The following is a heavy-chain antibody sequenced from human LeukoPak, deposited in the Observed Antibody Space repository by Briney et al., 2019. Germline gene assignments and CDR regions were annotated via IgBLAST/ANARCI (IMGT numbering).Heavy chain of an antibody. CDR1: GYTFTSYG. CDR2: ISAYNGNT. CDR3: ASTIYCGGDCYLSGMDV. V-gene: IGHV1-18*01. D-gene: IGHD2-21*02. Sequence: ASVKVSCKASGYTFTSYGISWVRQAPGQGLEWMGWISAYNGNTNYAQKLQGRVTMTTDTSTSTAYMELRSLRSDDTAVYYCASTIYCGGDCYLSGMDVWGQGTTVTVSS. J-gene: IGHJ6*02.